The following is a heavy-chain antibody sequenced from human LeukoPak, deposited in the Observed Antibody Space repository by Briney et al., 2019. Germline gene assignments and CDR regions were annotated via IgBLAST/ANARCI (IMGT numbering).Heavy chain of an antibody. V-gene: IGHV3-30*18. J-gene: IGHJ6*02. CDR1: GFTFSSYG. CDR3: AKDLMNSTVAATPYYYGMDV. Sequence: GGSLILSCAASGFTFSSYGMHWVRQAPGKGLEWVAVISYDGSNKYYADSVKGRFTISRDNSKNTLYLQMNSLRAEDTAVYYCAKDLMNSTVAATPYYYGMDVWGQGTTVTVSS. CDR2: ISYDGSNK. D-gene: IGHD6-19*01.